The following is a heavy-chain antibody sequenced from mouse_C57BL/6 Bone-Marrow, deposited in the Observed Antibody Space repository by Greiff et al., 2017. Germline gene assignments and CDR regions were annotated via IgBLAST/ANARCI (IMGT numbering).Heavy chain of an antibody. D-gene: IGHD1-1*01. CDR1: GYSFTDYN. CDR3: SRRGLLLHGSHFDY. J-gene: IGHJ2*01. Sequence: VQLQQSGPELVKPGASVQISCKASGYSFTDYNMNWVKQSNGKRLEWIGVINPNYGTTSYNQKFKGKATLTVAQSSSTTYMQLNSLTSEDSAVYYCSRRGLLLHGSHFDYWGQGTTLTVSS. V-gene: IGHV1-39*01. CDR2: INPNYGTT.